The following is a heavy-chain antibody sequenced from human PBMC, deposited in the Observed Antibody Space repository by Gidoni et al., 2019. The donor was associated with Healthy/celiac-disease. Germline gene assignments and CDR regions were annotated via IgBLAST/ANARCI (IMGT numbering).Heavy chain of an antibody. CDR1: GFTFSSYE. V-gene: IGHV3-48*03. J-gene: IGHJ4*02. CDR3: ARDRPSYYDFWSGYFDY. D-gene: IGHD3-3*01. Sequence: EVQLVESGGGLVQPGGSLRLSCAASGFTFSSYEMNWVRQAPGKGLEWVSYISSSGSTIYYADSVKGRFTISRDNAKNSLYLQMNSLRAEDTAVYYCARDRPSYYDFWSGYFDYWGQGTLVTVSS. CDR2: ISSSGSTI.